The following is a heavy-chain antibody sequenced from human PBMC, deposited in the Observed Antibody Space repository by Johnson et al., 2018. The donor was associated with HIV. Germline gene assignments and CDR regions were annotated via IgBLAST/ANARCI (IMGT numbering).Heavy chain of an antibody. CDR1: GFTFSSYP. V-gene: IGHV3-30-3*01. Sequence: QVQLVESGGGVVQPGRSLRLSCAASGFTFSSYPMHWVRQAPGKGLEWVAVISYDGSNKYYAASVKGRFTISRDNSKNTLYLQMNSLRAEDTAVYYCARDGLEVDAFDIWGQGTMVTVSS. CDR3: ARDGLEVDAFDI. D-gene: IGHD3-3*01. CDR2: ISYDGSNK. J-gene: IGHJ3*02.